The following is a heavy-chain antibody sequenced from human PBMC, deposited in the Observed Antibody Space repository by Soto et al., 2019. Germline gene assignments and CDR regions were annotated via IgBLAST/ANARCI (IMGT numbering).Heavy chain of an antibody. CDR2: IIPIFGTA. J-gene: IGHJ4*02. CDR3: ARSSVLTGYSSSWYLG. V-gene: IGHV1-69*13. D-gene: IGHD6-13*01. Sequence: SVKVSCKASGGTFSSYAISWVRQAPGQGLEWMGGIIPIFGTANYAQKFQGRVTITADESTSTAYMELSSLRSEDTAVYYCARSSVLTGYSSSWYLGWGQGTLVTVSS. CDR1: GGTFSSYA.